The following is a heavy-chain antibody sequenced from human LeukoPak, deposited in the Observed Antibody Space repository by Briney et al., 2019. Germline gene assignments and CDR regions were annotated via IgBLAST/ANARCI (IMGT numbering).Heavy chain of an antibody. CDR2: ISSNGGST. V-gene: IGHV3-64*01. CDR1: GFTFSSYA. D-gene: IGHD4-23*01. J-gene: IGHJ4*02. Sequence: GGSLRLSCAASGFTFSSYAMHWVRQAPGKGLEYVSAISSNGGSTYYANSVKGRFTISRDNSKNTLYLQMGSLRAEDMAVYYCARDAYGGLYYFDYWAREPWSPSPQ. CDR3: ARDAYGGLYYFDY.